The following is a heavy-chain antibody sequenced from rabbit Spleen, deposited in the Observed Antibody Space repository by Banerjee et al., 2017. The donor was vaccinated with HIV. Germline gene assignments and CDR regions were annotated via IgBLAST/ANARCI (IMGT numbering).Heavy chain of an antibody. CDR1: GLDFINYY. CDR2: INAATAKP. CDR3: ARDLLGVIGWNFYL. Sequence: QEQLTETGGGLVQPGGSLTLSCKASGLDFINYYISWVRQAPGKGLEWIACINAATAKPVYATWAKGRFTISRTSSTTVTLRMTSLTAADRATYFCARDLLGVIGWNFYLWGPGTLVTVS. J-gene: IGHJ4*01. V-gene: IGHV1S45*01. D-gene: IGHD1-1*01.